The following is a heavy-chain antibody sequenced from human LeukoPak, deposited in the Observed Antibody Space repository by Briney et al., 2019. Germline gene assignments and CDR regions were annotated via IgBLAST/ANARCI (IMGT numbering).Heavy chain of an antibody. V-gene: IGHV1-2*02. D-gene: IGHD5-24*01. CDR1: GYTFTGYY. J-gene: IGHJ4*02. Sequence: ASVKVSCKASGYTFTGYYMHWVRQAPGQGLEWMGWINPNSGGTNYAQKFQGRVTMTRDTSISTAYMELSRLRSDDTAVYYCARERDGNNFFDYWGQGTLVTVSS. CDR2: INPNSGGT. CDR3: ARERDGNNFFDY.